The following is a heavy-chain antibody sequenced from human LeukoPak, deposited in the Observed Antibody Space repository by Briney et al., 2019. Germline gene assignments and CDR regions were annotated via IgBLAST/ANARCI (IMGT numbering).Heavy chain of an antibody. CDR3: SRDRLGGLDL. CDR2: ISTMSNYI. CDR1: GFDFSTYA. D-gene: IGHD5-12*01. Sequence: PGGSLRLSCAAPGFDFSTYAINWVRQAPGQGLEWVSSISTMSNYIFYGDSVKGRFTISRDNAKNSVYLQMNSLRPEDTAVYYCSRDRLGGLDLWGQGTLVTVSS. V-gene: IGHV3-21*01. J-gene: IGHJ5*02.